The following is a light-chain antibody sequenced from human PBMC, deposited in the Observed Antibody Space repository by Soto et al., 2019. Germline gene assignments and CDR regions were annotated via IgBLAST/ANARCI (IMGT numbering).Light chain of an antibody. Sequence: QSALTQPASVSGSPGQSITISCTGTSSDVGGYNYVSWYQQHPGKAPKLMIYEVSNRPSGVSNRFSGSKSGNTASLTISGLQAEAEADYYCSSYTRSSIYVFGTGTKVTV. CDR1: SSDVGGYNY. J-gene: IGLJ1*01. CDR2: EVS. V-gene: IGLV2-14*01. CDR3: SSYTRSSIYV.